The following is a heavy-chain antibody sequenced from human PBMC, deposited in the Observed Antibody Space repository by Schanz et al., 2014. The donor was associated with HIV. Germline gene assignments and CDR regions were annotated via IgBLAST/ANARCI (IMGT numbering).Heavy chain of an antibody. Sequence: QVQLVQSGAEVKKPGASVKVSCKASGYTFTDYFMHWVRQAPGQGLEWMGYIKPNSGDTYYARKFQGRVTMTRDTSINTVYMELSRLRHDDTAVYFCTRSQFQLHWLDSWGQGTLVTVSS. CDR3: TRSQFQLHWLDS. J-gene: IGHJ5*01. D-gene: IGHD1-1*01. V-gene: IGHV1-2*02. CDR2: IKPNSGDT. CDR1: GYTFTDYF.